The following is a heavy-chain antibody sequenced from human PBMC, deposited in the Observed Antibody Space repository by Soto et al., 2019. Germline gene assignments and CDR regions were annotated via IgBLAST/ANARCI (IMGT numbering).Heavy chain of an antibody. V-gene: IGHV1-2*04. Sequence: QVQLVQSGAEVKKPGASVKVSCKASGYTFTGYYMHWVRQAPGQGLGWMGWINPNSGGTNYAQKFQGWVTMTRDTSISTAYMELSRLRSDDTAVYYCARTTYSGYDSYYGMDVWGQGTTVTVSS. CDR1: GYTFTGYY. CDR3: ARTTYSGYDSYYGMDV. CDR2: INPNSGGT. J-gene: IGHJ6*02. D-gene: IGHD5-12*01.